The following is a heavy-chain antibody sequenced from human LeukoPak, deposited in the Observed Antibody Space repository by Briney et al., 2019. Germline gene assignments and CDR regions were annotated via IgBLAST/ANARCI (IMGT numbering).Heavy chain of an antibody. D-gene: IGHD3-9*01. CDR1: GYTFTGYY. V-gene: IGHV1-2*02. Sequence: ASVKVSCKASGYTFTGYYMHWVRQAPGQGLEWMGWINPNSGGTNYAQKFQGRVTMTRDTSISTAYMELSRLRSDDTAVYYCAREEVRYFDWSNFDYWGQGTLVTVSS. CDR2: INPNSGGT. J-gene: IGHJ4*02. CDR3: AREEVRYFDWSNFDY.